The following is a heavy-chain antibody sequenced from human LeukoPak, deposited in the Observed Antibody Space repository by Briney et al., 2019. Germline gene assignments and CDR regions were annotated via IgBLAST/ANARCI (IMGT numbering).Heavy chain of an antibody. V-gene: IGHV3-30*02. CDR3: AKVEYTTSWYGVGSLDY. Sequence: PGGSLRLSCAASGFTFSSYAMHWVRQAPGKGLEWVAFIRYDGSNKYYADSVKGRFTISRDNSKDALYLQMNSLRAEDTAVYYCAKVEYTTSWYGVGSLDYWGQGTLVTASS. CDR2: IRYDGSNK. J-gene: IGHJ4*02. CDR1: GFTFSSYA. D-gene: IGHD6-13*01.